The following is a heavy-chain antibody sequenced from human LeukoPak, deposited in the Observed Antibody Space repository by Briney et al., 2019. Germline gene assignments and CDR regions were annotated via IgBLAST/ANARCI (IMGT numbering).Heavy chain of an antibody. CDR1: GGSISSGDYY. CDR3: ARDLRGVGRYSYGYIGGFKGFDP. V-gene: IGHV4-30-4*01. J-gene: IGHJ5*02. Sequence: SETLSLTCTVSGGSISSGDYYWSWIRQPPGKGLEWIGYIYYSGSTYYNPSLKSRDTISVDTSKNQFSLKLSSVTAADTAVYYCARDLRGVGRYSYGYIGGFKGFDPWGQRTLVTVSS. CDR2: IYYSGST. D-gene: IGHD5-18*01.